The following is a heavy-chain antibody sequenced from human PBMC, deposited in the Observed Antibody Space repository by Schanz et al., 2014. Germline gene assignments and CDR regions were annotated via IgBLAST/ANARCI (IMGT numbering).Heavy chain of an antibody. CDR3: AKDPSHGDYDYYFDY. J-gene: IGHJ4*02. V-gene: IGHV3-23*04. D-gene: IGHD3-22*01. Sequence: EQLVESGGGLVQPGGSLRLSCAASGFTFSSYAMSWVRQAPGKGLEWVSTISASGGSTYYADSVKGRFSISRDNSKNTLYLQMNSLRAEDTAVYYCAKDPSHGDYDYYFDYWGQGTLVAVSS. CDR1: GFTFSSYA. CDR2: ISASGGST.